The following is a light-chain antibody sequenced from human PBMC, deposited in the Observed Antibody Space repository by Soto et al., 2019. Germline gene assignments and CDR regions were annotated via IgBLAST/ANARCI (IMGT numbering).Light chain of an antibody. CDR3: QQYYSGLWT. CDR2: WAS. V-gene: IGKV4-1*01. CDR1: QSVLYSVNNENY. J-gene: IGKJ1*01. Sequence: DIVMTQSPDSLAVSLGERATINCKSSQSVLYSVNNENYLAWYQQKPGQAPKLLIYWASTRESGVPDRFSGSGSGTDFTLTISSLQAEDVAVYYCQQYYSGLWTLGQGTKVEIK.